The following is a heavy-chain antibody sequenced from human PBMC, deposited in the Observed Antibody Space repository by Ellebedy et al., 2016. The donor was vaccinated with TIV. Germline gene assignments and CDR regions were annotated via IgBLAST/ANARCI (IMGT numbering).Heavy chain of an antibody. V-gene: IGHV3-7*01. Sequence: GGSLRLSCVASGFSSRSYWMSWVRQAPGKGLEWVANLYHDGSHQYYVDWVKGRFTIARDNAKNSLFLQMNSLRVEDTAVYYCARRGSYGDYAVQVNSWFDRWGRGTLVSVSS. CDR3: ARRGSYGDYAVQVNSWFDR. CDR1: GFSSRSYW. J-gene: IGHJ5*02. D-gene: IGHD3-16*01. CDR2: LYHDGSHQ.